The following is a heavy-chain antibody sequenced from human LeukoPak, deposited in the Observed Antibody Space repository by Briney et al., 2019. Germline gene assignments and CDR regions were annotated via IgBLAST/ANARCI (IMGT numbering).Heavy chain of an antibody. CDR1: GITLSNYG. CDR2: ISDSGGRT. V-gene: IGHV3-23*01. CDR3: AKRGVVIRVILVGFHKEAYYFDS. J-gene: IGHJ4*02. Sequence: GGSLRRSCAVSGITLSNYGMGWDRQAPGNGLEWVAGISDSGGRTDYADSVKGRFTIARENSKNTLYLQMNSLRAEDTAVYFCAKRGVVIRVILVGFHKEAYYFDSWGQGALVTVSS. D-gene: IGHD3-10*01.